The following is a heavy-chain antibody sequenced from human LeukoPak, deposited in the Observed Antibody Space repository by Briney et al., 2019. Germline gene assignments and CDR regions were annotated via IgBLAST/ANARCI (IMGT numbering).Heavy chain of an antibody. CDR2: INHSGST. Sequence: PSETLSLTCAVSGYSISSDYYWSWIRQPPGKGLEWIGEINHSGSTNYNPSLKSRVTISVDTSKNQFSLKLSSVTAADTAVYYCARVAIFGVVIIRYYYYMDVWGKGTTVTVSS. D-gene: IGHD3-3*01. J-gene: IGHJ6*03. CDR1: GYSISSDYY. V-gene: IGHV4-34*01. CDR3: ARVAIFGVVIIRYYYYMDV.